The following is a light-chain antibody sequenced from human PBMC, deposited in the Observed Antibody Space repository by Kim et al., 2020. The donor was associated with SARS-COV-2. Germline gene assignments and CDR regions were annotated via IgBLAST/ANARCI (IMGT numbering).Light chain of an antibody. J-gene: IGLJ3*02. CDR2: EDN. CDR3: QSYDSSNPWV. Sequence: SVTISCPRSGGSIASNYVQWYQQRPGSSPTTVIYEDNQRPSGVPDRFSGSIDSSSNSASLTISGLKTEDEADYYCQSYDSSNPWVFGGGTKLTVL. V-gene: IGLV6-57*01. CDR1: GGSIASNY.